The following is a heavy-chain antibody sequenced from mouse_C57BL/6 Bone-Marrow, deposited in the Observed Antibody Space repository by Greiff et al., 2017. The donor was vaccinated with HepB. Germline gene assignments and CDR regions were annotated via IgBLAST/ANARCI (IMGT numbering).Heavy chain of an antibody. J-gene: IGHJ4*01. CDR1: GFTFSDYY. CDR2: ISNGGGST. Sequence: EVMLVESGGGLVQPGGSLKLSCAASGFTFSDYYMYWVRQTPEKRLEWVAYISNGGGSTYYPDTVKGRFTISRDNAKNNLYLQMSHLKSEDTAMYYCARFYYGNPYAMDYWGQGTSVTVSS. D-gene: IGHD2-1*01. V-gene: IGHV5-12*01. CDR3: ARFYYGNPYAMDY.